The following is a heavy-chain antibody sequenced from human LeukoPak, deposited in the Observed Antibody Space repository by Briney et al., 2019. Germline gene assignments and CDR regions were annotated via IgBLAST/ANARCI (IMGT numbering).Heavy chain of an antibody. Sequence: ASVKVSCKASGYTFTSYAMHWVRQAPGQRLEWMGWINAGNGNTEYSQKFQGRVTITRDTSASTAYMELSSLRSEDTAVYYCARGKNYDFWSGYYLHYFDYWGQGTLVTVSS. V-gene: IGHV1-3*01. D-gene: IGHD3-3*01. CDR3: ARGKNYDFWSGYYLHYFDY. CDR1: GYTFTSYA. CDR2: INAGNGNT. J-gene: IGHJ4*02.